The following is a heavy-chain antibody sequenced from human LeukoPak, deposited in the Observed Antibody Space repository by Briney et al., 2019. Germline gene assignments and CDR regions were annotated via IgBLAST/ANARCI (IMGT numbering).Heavy chain of an antibody. J-gene: IGHJ4*02. CDR3: ARLIYDSSGYYFDY. D-gene: IGHD3-22*01. CDR2: IIPIFGTA. V-gene: IGHV1-69*05. Sequence: GASVKVSCKASGGTFGSYAISWVRQAPGQGLEWMGRIIPIFGTANYAQKFQGRVTITTDESTSTAYMELSSLRSEDTAVYYCARLIYDSSGYYFDYWGQGTLVTVSS. CDR1: GGTFGSYA.